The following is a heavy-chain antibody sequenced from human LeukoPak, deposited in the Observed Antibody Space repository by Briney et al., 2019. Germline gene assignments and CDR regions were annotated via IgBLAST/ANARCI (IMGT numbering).Heavy chain of an antibody. J-gene: IGHJ4*02. CDR3: ATVCCSSTSCYYFDY. D-gene: IGHD2-2*01. CDR1: GYTFTSYA. Sequence: ASVKVSCKASGYTFTSYAMHWVRQAPGQRLEWMGWINAGNGNTKYSQKFQGRVTMTEDTSTDTAYMELSSLRSEDTAVYYCATVCCSSTSCYYFDYWGQGTLVTVSS. V-gene: IGHV1-3*01. CDR2: INAGNGNT.